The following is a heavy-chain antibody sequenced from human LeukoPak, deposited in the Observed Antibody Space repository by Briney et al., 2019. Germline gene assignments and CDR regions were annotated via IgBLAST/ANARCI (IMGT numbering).Heavy chain of an antibody. CDR2: MYTTGST. J-gene: IGHJ6*03. CDR1: GGSVNSGSYY. CDR3: ARGVSDFWSPHYYMDV. Sequence: SQTLSLTCTVSGGSVNSGSYYWTWIRQPAGKGLEGIGRMYTTGSTNYNPSLKSRVTISSDAAENQFSLKLSSVTAADTAMYYCARGVSDFWSPHYYMDVWGKGTTVTVSS. V-gene: IGHV4-61*02. D-gene: IGHD3-3*01.